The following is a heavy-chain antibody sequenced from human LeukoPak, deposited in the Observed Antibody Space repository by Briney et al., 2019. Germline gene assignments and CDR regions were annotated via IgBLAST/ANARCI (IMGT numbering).Heavy chain of an antibody. CDR2: INWNGGST. CDR1: GFTFDDYG. V-gene: IGHV3-20*04. CDR3: ARGGDTIGSIRSPFDI. D-gene: IGHD3-22*01. Sequence: GGSLRLSRAASGFTFDDYGMSWVRQAPGKGLEWVSGINWNGGSTGYADSVKGRFTISRDNSKNTVYLQLNSLRAEDTAVYYCARGGDTIGSIRSPFDIWGQGTMVTVSS. J-gene: IGHJ3*02.